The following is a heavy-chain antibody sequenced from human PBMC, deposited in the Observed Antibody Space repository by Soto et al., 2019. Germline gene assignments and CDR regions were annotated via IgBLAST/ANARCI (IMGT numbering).Heavy chain of an antibody. CDR2: IIHSEST. CDR3: ARVVRGVIAGYGMDV. V-gene: IGHV4-34*12. CDR1: GGSFSAYY. D-gene: IGHD3-10*01. J-gene: IGHJ6*02. Sequence: SETLSLTCAVYGGSFSAYYWSWVRQPPGKGLEWIGEIIHSESTKYNPSLKSRVTISVDTSKNQFSLKLSSVTAADTAVYYCARVVRGVIAGYGMDVWGQGTTVTVSS.